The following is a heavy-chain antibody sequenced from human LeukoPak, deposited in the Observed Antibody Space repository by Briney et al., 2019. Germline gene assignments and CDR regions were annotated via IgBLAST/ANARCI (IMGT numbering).Heavy chain of an antibody. CDR1: GGSFSGYY. Sequence: SETLSLTCAVYGGSFSGYYWSWIRQPPGKGLEWIGEINHSGSTNYNPPLKSRVTISVDTSKNQFSLKLSSVTAADTAVYYCARRRATSSYYYYMDVWGKGTTVTISS. D-gene: IGHD2-2*01. J-gene: IGHJ6*03. V-gene: IGHV4-34*01. CDR2: INHSGST. CDR3: ARRRATSSYYYYMDV.